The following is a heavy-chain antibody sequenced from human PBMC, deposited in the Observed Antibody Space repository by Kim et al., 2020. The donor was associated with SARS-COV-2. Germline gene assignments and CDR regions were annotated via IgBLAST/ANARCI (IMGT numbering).Heavy chain of an antibody. V-gene: IGHV3-53*01. Sequence: CGGGSTYYADSVRGRFTISRDISKNTLYLKMNGLRAEDTAVYYCANLLSGWGQGTRVTVSS. D-gene: IGHD2-15*01. CDR2: CGGGST. J-gene: IGHJ4*02. CDR3: ANLLSG.